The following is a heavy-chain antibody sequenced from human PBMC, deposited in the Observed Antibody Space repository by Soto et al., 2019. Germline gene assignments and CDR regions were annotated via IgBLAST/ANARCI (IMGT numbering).Heavy chain of an antibody. D-gene: IGHD3-9*01. Sequence: SVKVSCKASGGTFSSYAISWVRQAPGQGLEWMGGIIPIFGTANYAQKFQGRVTITADESTSTAYMELSSLRSEDTAVYYCASSHNSYYDILTGYPTLDYWGQGTLVTVSS. CDR1: GGTFSSYA. J-gene: IGHJ4*02. V-gene: IGHV1-69*13. CDR3: ASSHNSYYDILTGYPTLDY. CDR2: IIPIFGTA.